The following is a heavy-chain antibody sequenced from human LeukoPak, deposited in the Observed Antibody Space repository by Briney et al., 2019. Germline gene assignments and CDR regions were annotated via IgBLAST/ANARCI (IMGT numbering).Heavy chain of an antibody. CDR2: ISGSGGST. D-gene: IGHD6-13*01. Sequence: GGSLRLSCAASGFTFSSYGMSWVRQAPGKGLEWVSAISGSGGSTYYADSVKGRFTISRDNSKNTLYLQMNSLRAEDTAVYYCARDPGIAAAGTLYYYYYYMDVWGKGTTVTVSS. CDR3: ARDPGIAAAGTLYYYYYYMDV. J-gene: IGHJ6*03. V-gene: IGHV3-23*01. CDR1: GFTFSSYG.